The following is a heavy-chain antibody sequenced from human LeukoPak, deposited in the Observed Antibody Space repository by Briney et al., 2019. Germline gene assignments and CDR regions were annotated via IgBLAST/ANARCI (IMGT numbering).Heavy chain of an antibody. CDR2: IWYDGSNK. Sequence: QPEGSLRLSCAASGFTFSSFGMHWVRRAPGKGLEWVAVIWYDGSNKYYADSVKGRFTISRDNSKNTLYLQMNSLRAEDTAVYYCARDTNSFGFDYWGQGTLVTVSS. CDR3: ARDTNSFGFDY. J-gene: IGHJ4*02. CDR1: GFTFSSFG. D-gene: IGHD3-16*01. V-gene: IGHV3-33*01.